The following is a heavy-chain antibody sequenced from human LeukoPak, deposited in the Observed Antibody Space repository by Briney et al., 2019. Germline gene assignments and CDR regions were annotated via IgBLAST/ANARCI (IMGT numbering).Heavy chain of an antibody. J-gene: IGHJ6*02. Sequence: SETLSLTCAVYGGSFSGYYWSWIRQPPGKGLEWIGEINHSGSTNYNPSLKSRVTISVDTSKNQFSLKLSSVTAADTAVYYCASSYCGGDCYSEWSYYYGMDVWVQGTTVTVSS. CDR2: INHSGST. CDR3: ASSYCGGDCYSEWSYYYGMDV. CDR1: GGSFSGYY. D-gene: IGHD2-21*02. V-gene: IGHV4-34*01.